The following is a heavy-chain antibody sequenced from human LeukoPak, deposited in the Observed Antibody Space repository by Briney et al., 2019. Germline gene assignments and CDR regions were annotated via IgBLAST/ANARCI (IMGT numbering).Heavy chain of an antibody. Sequence: SVKVSCKASGGTSSSYAISWVRQAPGQGLEWMGRIIPIFGTANYAQKFQGRVTITTDESTSTAYMELSSLRSEDTAVYYCARDGRVGSSWYYYYMDVWGKGTTVTVSS. V-gene: IGHV1-69*05. CDR2: IIPIFGTA. CDR3: ARDGRVGSSWYYYYMDV. D-gene: IGHD6-13*01. CDR1: GGTSSSYA. J-gene: IGHJ6*03.